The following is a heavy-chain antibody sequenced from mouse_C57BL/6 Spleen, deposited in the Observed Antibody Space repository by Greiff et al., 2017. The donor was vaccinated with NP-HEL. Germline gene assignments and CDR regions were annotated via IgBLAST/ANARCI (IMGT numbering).Heavy chain of an antibody. Sequence: EVKLMESGPVLVKPGASVKMSCKASGYTFTDYYMNWVKQSHGKSLEWIGVINPYNGGTSYNQKFKGKATLTVDKSSSTAYMELNSLTSEDSAVYYCTSYYGSRFDYWGQGTTLTVSS. J-gene: IGHJ2*01. V-gene: IGHV1-19*01. D-gene: IGHD1-1*01. CDR3: TSYYGSRFDY. CDR2: INPYNGGT. CDR1: GYTFTDYY.